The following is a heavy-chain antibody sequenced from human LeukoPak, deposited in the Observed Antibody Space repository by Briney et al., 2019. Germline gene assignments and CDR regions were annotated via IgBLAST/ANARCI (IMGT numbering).Heavy chain of an antibody. V-gene: IGHV4-39*07. CDR1: GGSISSSNYY. J-gene: IGHJ6*03. Sequence: SETLSLTCTVSGGSISSSNYYWGWIRQPPGKGLEWIGSISYSGSTYYNPSLKSRVTISIGTSRNQFSLKLSSVTAADTAVYYCARAGYSYGTYYYYYYMDVWGKGTTVTVSS. CDR3: ARAGYSYGTYYYYYYMDV. CDR2: ISYSGST. D-gene: IGHD5-18*01.